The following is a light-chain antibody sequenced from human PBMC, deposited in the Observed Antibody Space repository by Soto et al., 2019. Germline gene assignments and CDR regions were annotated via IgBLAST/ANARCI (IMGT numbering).Light chain of an antibody. Sequence: QPVLTQSPSASASLGASVKLTCTRSRGHSSYAIAWHQQQPEKGPRYLMKLNSDGSHSKGDGIPDRFSGSSSGAERYLTISSLQSEDEADYYCQTWGTGIHYVFGTGTKVTVL. J-gene: IGLJ1*01. CDR2: LNSDGSH. CDR1: RGHSSYA. CDR3: QTWGTGIHYV. V-gene: IGLV4-69*01.